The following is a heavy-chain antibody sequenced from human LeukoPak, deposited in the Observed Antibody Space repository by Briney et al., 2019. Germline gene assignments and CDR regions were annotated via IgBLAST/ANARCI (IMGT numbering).Heavy chain of an antibody. V-gene: IGHV4-30-4*01. CDR3: AREEYSYGSFFDY. CDR1: GGSISSGDYY. D-gene: IGHD5-18*01. CDR2: IYYSGST. Sequence: SETLSLTCTVSGGSISSGDYYWSWIRQPPGKGLEWIGYIYYSGSTYYNPSLKSRVTISVDTSKNQFSLKLSSVTAADTAVYYCAREEYSYGSFFDYWGQGTLVTVSS. J-gene: IGHJ4*02.